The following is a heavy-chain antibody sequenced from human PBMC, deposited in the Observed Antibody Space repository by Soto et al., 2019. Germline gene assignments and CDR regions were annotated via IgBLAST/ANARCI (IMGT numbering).Heavy chain of an antibody. D-gene: IGHD1-7*01. CDR3: ARGITGTTVGDY. Sequence: QVQLVESGGGVVQPGRSLRLSCAASGFTFSSYGMHWVRQAPGKGLEWVAVIWYDGSNKYYADSVKGRFTISRDNSKNTLYLQMNSLRAEDTAVYYCARGITGTTVGDYWGQGTLVTVSS. CDR2: IWYDGSNK. CDR1: GFTFSSYG. V-gene: IGHV3-33*01. J-gene: IGHJ4*02.